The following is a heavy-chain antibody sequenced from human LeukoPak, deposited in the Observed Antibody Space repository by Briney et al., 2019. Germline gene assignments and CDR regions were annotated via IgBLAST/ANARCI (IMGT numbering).Heavy chain of an antibody. CDR2: LNPNSGGT. CDR3: ARVKAYGGAGDFDY. CDR1: GYTFTAYY. D-gene: IGHD3-10*01. V-gene: IGHV1-2*02. Sequence: ASVKVSCQASGYTFTAYYIHWVRQAPGQGLEWMGWLNPNSGGTNSAQNFQGRVTMTRDTSISTAYMEVSRLTSDDTAVYFCARVKAYGGAGDFDYWGQGTLVTVSS. J-gene: IGHJ4*02.